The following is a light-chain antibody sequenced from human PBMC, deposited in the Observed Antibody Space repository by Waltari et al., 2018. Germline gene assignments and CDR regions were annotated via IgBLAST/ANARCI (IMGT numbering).Light chain of an antibody. CDR2: DTS. CDR3: VLSRGSGMWL. V-gene: IGLV8-61*01. J-gene: IGLJ3*02. CDR1: SGSVSPTYY. Sequence: QTVVTQEPSLSVSPGGTVTLTCGLSSGSVSPTYYSSWYQPAPGQAPRTLIFDTSTRAAGDPSRFSGSSLDNKAALTIAGAQADDESVYYGVLSRGSGMWLFGGGTKLTVL.